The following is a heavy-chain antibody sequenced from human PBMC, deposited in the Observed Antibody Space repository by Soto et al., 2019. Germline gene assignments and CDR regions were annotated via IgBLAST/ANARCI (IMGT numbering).Heavy chain of an antibody. CDR1: GGSFRNYY. V-gene: IGHV4-34*01. D-gene: IGHD3-10*01. CDR2: VNHSGEA. CDR3: AREERFPRYWFDT. J-gene: IGHJ5*02. Sequence: NPSETLSLTCGVYGGSFRNYYWIWVRQPPGKGLEWIGEVNHSGEATYNPSLQSRITISLDTSNSQFSLKLTSVTAADTAMYFCAREERFPRYWFDTWGQGTQVTVYS.